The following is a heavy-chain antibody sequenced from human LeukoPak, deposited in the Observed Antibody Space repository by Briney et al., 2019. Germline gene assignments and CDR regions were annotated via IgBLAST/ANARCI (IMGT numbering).Heavy chain of an antibody. CDR1: GFTFSNYA. CDR3: AKGGKWDVTPFDY. V-gene: IGHV3-23*01. J-gene: IGHJ4*02. D-gene: IGHD1-26*01. CDR2: ISGGGGST. Sequence: GGSLRLSCTASGFTFSNYALSWVRQAPGKGLEWVSLISGGGGSTYYADSVKGRFTISRDNSKNTLYLQVNSLRAEDTAVYYCAKGGKWDVTPFDYWGQGTLVTVSS.